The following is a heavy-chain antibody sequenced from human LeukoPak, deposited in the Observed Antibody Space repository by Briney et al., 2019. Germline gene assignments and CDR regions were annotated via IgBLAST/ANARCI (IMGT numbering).Heavy chain of an antibody. J-gene: IGHJ6*03. Sequence: GGSLRLSCAASGFTFSDHYMDWVRQAPGKGLEWVGRTRNKANSYTTEYAASVKGRFTISRDDSKNSLYLQMNSLKTEDTAVYYCARGVDPYYYYYMDVWGKGTTVTVSS. CDR3: ARGVDPYYYYYMDV. D-gene: IGHD2-2*01. CDR1: GFTFSDHY. V-gene: IGHV3-72*01. CDR2: TRNKANSYTT.